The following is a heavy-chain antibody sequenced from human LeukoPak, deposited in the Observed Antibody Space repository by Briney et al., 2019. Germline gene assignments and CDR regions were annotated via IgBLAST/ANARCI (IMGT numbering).Heavy chain of an antibody. J-gene: IGHJ6*03. V-gene: IGHV5-51*01. CDR3: ARHGHCTNGVCYSNYYYYMDV. CDR2: IYPGDSDTRYRPSFYPGDSDI. CDR1: GYSFIDYW. Sequence: GESLKISCKGSGYSFIDYWIAWVRQMPGKGPEWMGTIYPGDSDTRYRPSFYPGDSDIRYNPSFQGQVTISADKSISTAYLQWSSLKASDTAMYYCARHGHCTNGVCYSNYYYYMDVWGKGTTVTVSS. D-gene: IGHD2-8*01.